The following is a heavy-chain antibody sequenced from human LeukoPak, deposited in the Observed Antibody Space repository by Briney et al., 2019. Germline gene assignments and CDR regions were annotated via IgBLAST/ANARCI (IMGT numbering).Heavy chain of an antibody. V-gene: IGHV4-4*02. D-gene: IGHD6-19*01. CDR3: ARGVSLASTAVAGFDYFDY. CDR1: GFTFSSYSM. J-gene: IGHJ4*02. CDR2: VYHSGST. Sequence: PGGSLRLSCAASGFTFSSYSMNWVRQAPGKGLEWIGEVYHSGSTNYNPSLKSRVTISVDKSKNQFSLKLGSVTAADTAVYYCARGVSLASTAVAGFDYFDYWGQGTLVTVSS.